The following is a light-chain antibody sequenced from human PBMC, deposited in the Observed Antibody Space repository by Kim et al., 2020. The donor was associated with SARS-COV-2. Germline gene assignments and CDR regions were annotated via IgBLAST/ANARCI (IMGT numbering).Light chain of an antibody. CDR2: AVS. V-gene: IGKV1-6*01. Sequence: AIQMTQSPSSLFASVGDRVTITCRASQGVGNDLGWYQQKPGKAPKLLIYAVSSLESGVPLRFSGSGSGTEFTLTISSLQPEDFATYYCLQDYTYPYTFGQGTKLEI. CDR3: LQDYTYPYT. J-gene: IGKJ2*01. CDR1: QGVGND.